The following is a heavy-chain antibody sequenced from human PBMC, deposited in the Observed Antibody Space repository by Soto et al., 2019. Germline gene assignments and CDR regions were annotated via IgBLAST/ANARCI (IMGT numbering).Heavy chain of an antibody. Sequence: RGESLKISCKESGYNLTTYLISWVRQMPVRGLEWMGIIYPGDSATRYSPSFKGQVTISADKSISAAYLHWNSLQASDSAMYYCAKRRNVVAAPFDSLGQGNLLPVSS. CDR3: AKRRNVVAAPFDS. J-gene: IGHJ4*02. CDR2: IYPGDSAT. D-gene: IGHD1-26*01. CDR1: GYNLTTYL. V-gene: IGHV5-51*01.